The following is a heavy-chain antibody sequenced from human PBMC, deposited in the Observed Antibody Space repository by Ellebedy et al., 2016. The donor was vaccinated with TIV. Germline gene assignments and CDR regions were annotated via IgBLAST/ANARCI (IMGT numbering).Heavy chain of an antibody. CDR2: ISTNGREK. V-gene: IGHV3-30*18. J-gene: IGHJ6*02. CDR3: AEEGGSSRGASGMDV. D-gene: IGHD6-6*01. CDR1: GFTLRTYG. Sequence: GESLKISCVASGFTLRTYGMHWVRQSPNKGLEWVAFISTNGREKYYIDSVKGRFTLSRDISKNTLYLQMNSLRVDDTAVYYCAEEGGSSRGASGMDVWGQGTAVVVSS.